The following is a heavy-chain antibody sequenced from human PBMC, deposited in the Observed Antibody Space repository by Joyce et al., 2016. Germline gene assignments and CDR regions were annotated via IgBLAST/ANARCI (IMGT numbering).Heavy chain of an antibody. CDR2: ISSSGSTI. V-gene: IGHV3-48*01. D-gene: IGHD2-2*01. Sequence: EVQLVESGGGLVQPGGPLRLSCAASGFTFSAYNMNWVRQAPGKGLEWVSYISSSGSTIYYADSVRGRFTISRDNAKNSLYLQMNSLRAEDTAVYYCAGSTYYYYYMDVWGKGTTVTVSS. CDR1: GFTFSAYN. CDR3: AGSTYYYYYMDV. J-gene: IGHJ6*03.